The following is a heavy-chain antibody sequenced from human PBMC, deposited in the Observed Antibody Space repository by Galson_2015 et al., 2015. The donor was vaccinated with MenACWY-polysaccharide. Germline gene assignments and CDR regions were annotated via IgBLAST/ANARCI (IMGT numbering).Heavy chain of an antibody. D-gene: IGHD3-22*01. CDR1: GGSVTSSSYY. V-gene: IGHV4-39*01. J-gene: IGHJ4*02. CDR2: IHSSGTT. Sequence: TLSLTCTVSGGSVTSSSYYWSWIRQSPGKGLEWIGSIHSSGTTFYNPSHKSRVTISGDASRMQFSLTLMSVTAADTATYFCARFPYYDSSAFYFDYWGQG. CDR3: ARFPYYDSSAFYFDY.